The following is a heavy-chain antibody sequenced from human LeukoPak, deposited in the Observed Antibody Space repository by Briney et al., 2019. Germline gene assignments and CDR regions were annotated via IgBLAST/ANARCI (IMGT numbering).Heavy chain of an antibody. CDR1: GFTFSSYS. D-gene: IGHD4-17*01. CDR2: IKSKIDGGTI. CDR3: TTVRRLYGDTPDC. Sequence: PGGSLRLSCAASGFTFSSYSMNWVRQAPGKGLEWVGRIKSKIDGGTIDYATPVKGRFTISRDDSKNTLFLEMNSLKTEDTAVYYCTTVRRLYGDTPDCWGQGTLVTVSS. V-gene: IGHV3-15*07. J-gene: IGHJ4*02.